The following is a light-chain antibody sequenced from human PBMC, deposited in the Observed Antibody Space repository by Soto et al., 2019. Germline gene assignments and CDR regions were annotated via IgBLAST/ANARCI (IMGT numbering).Light chain of an antibody. CDR2: QDN. J-gene: IGLJ2*01. CDR1: KLAYKY. CDR3: QAWDSSTAV. V-gene: IGLV3-1*01. Sequence: SYELTQPPSVSVSPGQAASITCSGDKLAYKYVCWFQQKPGQSPMLVIYQDNQRPSGIPERISGSSSGDTATLTISGTQGMDEADYYCQAWDSSTAVFGGGTSSPS.